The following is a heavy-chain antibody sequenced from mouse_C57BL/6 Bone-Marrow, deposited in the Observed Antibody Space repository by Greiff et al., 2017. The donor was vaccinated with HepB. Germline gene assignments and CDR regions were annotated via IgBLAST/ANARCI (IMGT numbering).Heavy chain of an antibody. CDR3: ARHYSNPDY. J-gene: IGHJ2*01. CDR1: GYTFTSYW. CDR2: IDPSDSYT. D-gene: IGHD2-5*01. V-gene: IGHV1-59*01. Sequence: QVQLKQPGAELVRPGTSVKLSCKASGYTFTSYWMHWVKQRPGQGLEWIGVIDPSDSYTNYNQKFKGKATLTVDTSSSTAYMQLSSLTSEDSAVYYCARHYSNPDYWGQGTTLTVSS.